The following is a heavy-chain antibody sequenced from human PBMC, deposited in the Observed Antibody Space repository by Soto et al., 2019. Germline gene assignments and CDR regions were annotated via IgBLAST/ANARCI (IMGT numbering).Heavy chain of an antibody. V-gene: IGHV4-59*01. J-gene: IGHJ5*02. Sequence: QVQLQESGPGLVKPSETLSLTCTVSGGSISSYYWSWIRQPPGKGLEWIGYIYYSGSTNYNPSLKSRVTISVDPSKNQFSLKLSSVTAADTAVYYCARGGAYYYDSSGPNWFDPWGQGTLVTVSS. D-gene: IGHD3-22*01. CDR2: IYYSGST. CDR1: GGSISSYY. CDR3: ARGGAYYYDSSGPNWFDP.